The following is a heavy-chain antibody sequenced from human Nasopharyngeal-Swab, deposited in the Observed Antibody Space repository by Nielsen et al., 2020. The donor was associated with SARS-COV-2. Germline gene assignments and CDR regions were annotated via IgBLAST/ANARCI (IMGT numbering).Heavy chain of an antibody. CDR2: IYPGDSDT. V-gene: IGHV5-51*01. CDR3: ARQEEMATIWDY. D-gene: IGHD5-24*01. J-gene: IGHJ4*02. Sequence: KVSCMGSGYSFTSYWIGWVRQMPGKGLEWMGIIYPGDSDTRYSPSFQGQVTISADKSISTACLQWSSLKASDTAMYYCARQEEMATIWDYWGQGTLVTVSS. CDR1: GYSFTSYW.